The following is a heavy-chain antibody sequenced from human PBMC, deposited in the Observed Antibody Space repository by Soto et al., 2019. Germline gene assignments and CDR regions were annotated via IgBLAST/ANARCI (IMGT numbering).Heavy chain of an antibody. Sequence: PSETLSLTCTVSGGSISSSSYYWGWIRQPPGKGLEWVSTLSGSGGTTYYADSVKGQFTISRDNSKSTLYLQMNSLRAEDTAVYYCAKDHGTYGPNWIDPWGQGTLVTVSS. CDR1: GGSISSSSYY. V-gene: IGHV3-23*01. CDR3: AKDHGTYGPNWIDP. J-gene: IGHJ5*02. D-gene: IGHD3-10*01. CDR2: LSGSGGTT.